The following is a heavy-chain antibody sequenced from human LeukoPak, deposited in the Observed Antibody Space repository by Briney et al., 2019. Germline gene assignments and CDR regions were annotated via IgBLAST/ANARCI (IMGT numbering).Heavy chain of an antibody. V-gene: IGHV3-48*04. CDR1: GFTFSSYG. D-gene: IGHD3-22*01. J-gene: IGHJ3*02. Sequence: GGPLRLSCAASGFTFSSYGMNWVRQAPGKGLEWVSYISTSSGTMYYADSVKGRFTISRDNAKNSLYLQMNSLRAEDTAVYYCARDTVYYYDSSDDAFDIWGQGTMVTVSS. CDR3: ARDTVYYYDSSDDAFDI. CDR2: ISTSSGTM.